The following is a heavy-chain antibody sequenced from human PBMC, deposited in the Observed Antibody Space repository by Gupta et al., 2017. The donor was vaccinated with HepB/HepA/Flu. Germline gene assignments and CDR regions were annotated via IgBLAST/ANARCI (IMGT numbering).Heavy chain of an antibody. J-gene: IGHJ5*02. CDR1: GITFSAYG. CDR3: AKDPNGDYVGVFDN. V-gene: IGHV3-23*01. CDR2: IRGSGVDT. Sequence: EVQFLEPGRDWIQPGGSLRLSCAASGITFSAYGMTWVRQAPGKGLEWVAMIRGSGVDTYYADSVKGRLTISRDNSKNTRYLQMNSLRVDDTAVYYCAKDPNGDYVGVFDNWGQGTLVTVSS. D-gene: IGHD4-17*01.